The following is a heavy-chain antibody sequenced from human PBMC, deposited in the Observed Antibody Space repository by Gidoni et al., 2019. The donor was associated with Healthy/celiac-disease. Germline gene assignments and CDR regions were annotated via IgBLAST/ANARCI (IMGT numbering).Heavy chain of an antibody. CDR2: INHSGST. J-gene: IGHJ4*02. CDR3: ARETKWFHRPFDY. D-gene: IGHD3-22*01. V-gene: IGHV4-34*01. Sequence: QVQLQQWGAGLLKPSETLSLTCAVYGGSFSGYYWSWIRQPPGKGLEWIGEINHSGSTNYNPSLKSRVTISVDTSKNQFSLKLSSVTAADTAVYYCARETKWFHRPFDYWGQGTLVTVSS. CDR1: GGSFSGYY.